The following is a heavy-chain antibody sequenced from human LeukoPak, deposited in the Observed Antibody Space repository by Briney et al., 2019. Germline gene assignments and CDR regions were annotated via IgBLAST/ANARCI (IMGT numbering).Heavy chain of an antibody. CDR2: IYYSGST. V-gene: IGHV4-61*01. J-gene: IGHJ6*02. Sequence: SETLSLTCTVSGGSVSSGSYYWSWIRQPPGKGLEWIGYIYYSGSTNYNPSLKSRVTISVDTSKDQFSLKLSSVTAADTAVYYCARDRGYSYGSIYYYYGMDVWGQGTTVTVSS. CDR3: ARDRGYSYGSIYYYYGMDV. D-gene: IGHD5-18*01. CDR1: GGSVSSGSYY.